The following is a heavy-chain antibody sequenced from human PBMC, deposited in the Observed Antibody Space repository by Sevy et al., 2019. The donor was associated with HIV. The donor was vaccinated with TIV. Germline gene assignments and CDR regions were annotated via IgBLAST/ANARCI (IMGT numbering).Heavy chain of an antibody. CDR2: IYSGGST. J-gene: IGHJ4*02. CDR1: GFTVSSNY. CDR3: ASIVEMASSLADY. Sequence: GGSLRLSCAASGFTVSSNYMSWVRQAPGKGLEWVSVIYSGGSTYYADSVKGRFTISRDNSKNTLYLQMNSLRAEDMAVYYCASIVEMASSLADYWGQGTLVTVSS. V-gene: IGHV3-53*01. D-gene: IGHD3-16*02.